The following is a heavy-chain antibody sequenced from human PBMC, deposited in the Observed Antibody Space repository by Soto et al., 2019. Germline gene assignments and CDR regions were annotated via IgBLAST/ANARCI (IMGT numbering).Heavy chain of an antibody. CDR2: SYWDDAK. CDR3: ARTRNSIWSFDY. V-gene: IGHV2-5*02. J-gene: IGHJ4*02. CDR1: GFSLSTDDVG. Sequence: GSGPTLVNPAHWLTLTCTFSGFSLSTDDVGVGLIRQPPGPGLDWLAVSYWDDAKRYSRTLKSRLTIAKDTSKIQVALPLTNMDPVDAATYDCARTRNSIWSFDYWGQGALVTVSS. D-gene: IGHD6-6*01.